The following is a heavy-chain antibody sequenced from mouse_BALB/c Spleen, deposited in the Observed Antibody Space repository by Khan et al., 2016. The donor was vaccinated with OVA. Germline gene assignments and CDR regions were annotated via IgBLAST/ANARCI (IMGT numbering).Heavy chain of an antibody. CDR3: AREASSWDVSFPD. Sequence: EVQLQESGPELVEPGASVKMSCKTSGYTFTNYVLHWVKQRPGQGLEWIAYINPDNAGTRYNEIFRGKATLTSDISSTTAYLELSSLTSEDSAVXYCAREASSWDVSFPDWGQGTLVTVSA. V-gene: IGHV1S136*01. CDR1: GYTFTNYV. CDR2: INPDNAGT. J-gene: IGHJ3*01. D-gene: IGHD4-1*01.